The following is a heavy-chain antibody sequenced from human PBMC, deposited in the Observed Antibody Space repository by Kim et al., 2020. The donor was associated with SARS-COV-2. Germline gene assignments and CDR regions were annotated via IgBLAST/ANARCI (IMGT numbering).Heavy chain of an antibody. D-gene: IGHD6-13*01. CDR3: ARCIAAAGLNWFDP. J-gene: IGHJ5*02. V-gene: IGHV2-70*13. Sequence: STSLKTRLTISKDTSKNQVVLTMTNMDPVDTATYYCARCIAAAGLNWFDPWGQGTLVTVSS.